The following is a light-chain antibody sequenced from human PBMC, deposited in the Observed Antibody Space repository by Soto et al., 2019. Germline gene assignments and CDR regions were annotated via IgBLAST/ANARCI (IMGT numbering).Light chain of an antibody. CDR1: GRDVGAYNY. V-gene: IGLV2-14*01. Sequence: SVVTQPATVSGSPGQSSTVSSTGTGRDVGAYNYVSWYQQHPGKAPKLIICEVNNRPSGVSNRFSGSKSDNTASLTISGLQAEDEADYYCSSFTSSASYVFGTGTKVTVL. CDR2: EVN. J-gene: IGLJ1*01. CDR3: SSFTSSASYV.